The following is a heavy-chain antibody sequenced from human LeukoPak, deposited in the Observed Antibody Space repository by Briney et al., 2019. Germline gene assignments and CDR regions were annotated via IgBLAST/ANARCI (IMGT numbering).Heavy chain of an antibody. Sequence: SETLSLTCTVSGGSISSYYWSWIRQPPGKGLEWIGYIYYSGSTNYSPSLKSRVTISVDTSKNQFSLKLSSVTAADTAVYYCARDNWNYGSSMDVWGQGTTVTVSS. CDR3: ARDNWNYGSSMDV. V-gene: IGHV4-59*01. CDR1: GGSISSYY. J-gene: IGHJ6*02. D-gene: IGHD1-7*01. CDR2: IYYSGST.